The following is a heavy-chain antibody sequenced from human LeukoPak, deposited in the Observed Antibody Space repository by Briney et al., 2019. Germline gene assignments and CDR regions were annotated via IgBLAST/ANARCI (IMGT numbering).Heavy chain of an antibody. V-gene: IGHV4-39*07. J-gene: IGHJ4*02. D-gene: IGHD3-22*01. CDR2: IYYSGST. Sequence: PSETLSLTCTVSGGSISSSSYYWGWIRQPPGTGLEWIGSIYYSGSTYYNPSLKSRVTISVDTSKNQFSLKLSSVTAADTAVYYCARGRYYYDSSGYQPLDYWGQGTLVTVSS. CDR1: GGSISSSSYY. CDR3: ARGRYYYDSSGYQPLDY.